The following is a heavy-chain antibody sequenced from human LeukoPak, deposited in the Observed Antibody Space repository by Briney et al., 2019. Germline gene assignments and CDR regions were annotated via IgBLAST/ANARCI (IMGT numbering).Heavy chain of an antibody. Sequence: GGSLRLSCAASGITFSSYAMSWVRQAPGKGLEWVAAISGSGGSTYYADSVKGRFTISRDNSKNTLYLQMNSLRAEDTAVYYCAGYHDSSGLSDYWGQGTLVTVSS. V-gene: IGHV3-23*01. J-gene: IGHJ4*02. CDR3: AGYHDSSGLSDY. CDR2: ISGSGGST. CDR1: GITFSSYA. D-gene: IGHD3-22*01.